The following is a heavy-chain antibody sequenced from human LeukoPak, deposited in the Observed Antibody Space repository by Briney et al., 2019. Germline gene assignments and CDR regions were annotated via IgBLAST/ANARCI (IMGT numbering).Heavy chain of an antibody. Sequence: PSETLSLTCTVSGGSISSGDYYWSWIRQPPGKGLEWIGYIYYSGSTYYNPSLKSRVTISADTSKNQFSLKLSSVTAADTAVYYCAREDVVAPAAIKWFDPWGQGTLVTVSS. CDR1: GGSISSGDYY. D-gene: IGHD2-2*02. CDR2: IYYSGST. J-gene: IGHJ5*02. CDR3: AREDVVAPAAIKWFDP. V-gene: IGHV4-30-4*08.